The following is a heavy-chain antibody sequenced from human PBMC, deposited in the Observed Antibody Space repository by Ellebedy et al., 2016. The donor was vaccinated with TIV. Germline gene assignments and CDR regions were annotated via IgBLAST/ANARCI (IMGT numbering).Heavy chain of an antibody. CDR1: GGTFSSYA. CDR2: IIPIFGTA. D-gene: IGHD1-26*01. Sequence: SVKVSXXASGGTFSSYAISWVRQAPGQGLEWMGGIIPIFGTANYAQKFQGRVTITADKSTSTAYMELSSLRSEDTAVYYCARRVGATTNIAFDIWGQGTMVTVSS. V-gene: IGHV1-69*06. CDR3: ARRVGATTNIAFDI. J-gene: IGHJ3*02.